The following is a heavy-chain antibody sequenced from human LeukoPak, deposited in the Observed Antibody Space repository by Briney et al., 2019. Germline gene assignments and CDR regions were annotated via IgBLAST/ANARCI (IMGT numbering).Heavy chain of an antibody. J-gene: IGHJ5*02. V-gene: IGHV3-21*01. CDR2: ISSSSSYI. CDR1: GFTFSSYS. Sequence: GGSLRLSCAASGFTFSSYSMNWVRQAPGKGLEWVSSISSSSSYIYYADSVKGRFTISRDNAKNLLYLQMNSLRAEDTAVYYCARFSSGSYLNWFDPWGQGTLVTVSS. CDR3: ARFSSGSYLNWFDP. D-gene: IGHD1-26*01.